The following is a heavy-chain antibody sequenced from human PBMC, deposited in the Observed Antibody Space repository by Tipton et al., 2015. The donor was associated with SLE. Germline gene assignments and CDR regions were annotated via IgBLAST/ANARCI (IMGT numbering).Heavy chain of an antibody. D-gene: IGHD6-13*01. J-gene: IGHJ4*02. Sequence: TLSLTCTVSGGSISSYYWSWIRQPPGKGVEWIGEINHSGSTNYNPSLKSRVTVSVDTSKNQFSLKLSSVTAADTAVYYCARAVAAVGYFDYWGQGTLVTVSS. CDR2: INHSGST. V-gene: IGHV4-34*01. CDR3: ARAVAAVGYFDY. CDR1: GGSISSYY.